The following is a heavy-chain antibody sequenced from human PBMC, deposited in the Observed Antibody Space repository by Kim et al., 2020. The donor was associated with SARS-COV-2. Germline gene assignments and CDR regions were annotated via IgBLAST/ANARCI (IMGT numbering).Heavy chain of an antibody. CDR1: GGSFSGYY. CDR2: INHSGST. J-gene: IGHJ3*02. D-gene: IGHD6-13*01. V-gene: IGHV4-34*01. CDR3: ASTATIAAAGTSGAFDI. Sequence: SETLSLTCAVYGGSFSGYYWSWIRQPPGKGLEWIGEINHSGSTNYNPSLKSRVTISVDTSKNQFSLKLSSVTAADTAVYYCASTATIAAAGTSGAFDIWGQGTMVTVSS.